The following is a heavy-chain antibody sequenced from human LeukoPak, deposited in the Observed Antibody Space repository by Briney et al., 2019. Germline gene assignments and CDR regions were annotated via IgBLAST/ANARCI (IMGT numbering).Heavy chain of an antibody. CDR3: ARPSRSTGPAY. CDR1: GFXFSNYS. J-gene: IGHJ4*02. D-gene: IGHD2-2*01. V-gene: IGHV3-48*02. CDR2: ISSTSNTI. Sequence: GGSLRLSCAASGFXFSNYSINWVRQAPGKGLEWVSWISSTSNTIYYADSVKGRFTISRDNAKNSLDLQMNSLRDEDTAVYYCARPSRSTGPAYWGQGTLVIVSS.